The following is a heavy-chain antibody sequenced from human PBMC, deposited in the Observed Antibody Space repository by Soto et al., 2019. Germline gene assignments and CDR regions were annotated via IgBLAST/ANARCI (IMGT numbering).Heavy chain of an antibody. CDR3: AHRVLRTVFGLVTTTAIYFDF. J-gene: IGHJ4*02. Sequence: QITLNESGPTQVKPRQTLTLTCTFSGFSLTTSGVGVCWIRQSPGKAPERHALTHWDDDKRYSSSLKSRLTITNDTSKNQVVLTMADVDPADTATYYCAHRVLRTVFGLVTTTAIYFDFWGQGTPVAVSS. V-gene: IGHV2-5*02. CDR1: GFSLTTSGVG. CDR2: THWDDDK. D-gene: IGHD3-3*01.